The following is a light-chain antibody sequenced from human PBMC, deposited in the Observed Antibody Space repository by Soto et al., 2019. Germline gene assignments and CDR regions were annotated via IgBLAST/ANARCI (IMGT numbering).Light chain of an antibody. Sequence: QSVLTQPPSVSGAPGQRVTISCTGSSSNIGAGYHVHWYQQLPGTAPKLLVAGNRPSGVPARFSVSKSGASASLAITGLQAEDEADYYCQSYDSSLSRRWVFGGGTQLTVL. CDR3: QSYDSSLSRRWV. V-gene: IGLV1-40*01. CDR1: SSNIGAGYH. CDR2: G. J-gene: IGLJ3*02.